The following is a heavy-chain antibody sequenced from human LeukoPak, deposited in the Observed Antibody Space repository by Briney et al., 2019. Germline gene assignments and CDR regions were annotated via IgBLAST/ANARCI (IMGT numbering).Heavy chain of an antibody. V-gene: IGHV4-31*03. D-gene: IGHD5-18*01. CDR2: IYHSGST. Sequence: SETLSLTCTVSGGSISSGGYYWSWIRQHPGKGLEWIGYIYHSGSTYYNPSLKSRGTMPVDTSRNQFSLKLSSVTAADTAVYYCARGTTDGYSYGRFDYWGQGTLVSVSS. CDR1: GGSISSGGYY. J-gene: IGHJ4*02. CDR3: ARGTTDGYSYGRFDY.